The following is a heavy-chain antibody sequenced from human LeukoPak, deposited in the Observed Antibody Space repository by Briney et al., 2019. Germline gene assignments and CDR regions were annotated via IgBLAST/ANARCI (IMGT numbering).Heavy chain of an antibody. Sequence: PSETLSLTCAVSGGSISSSNWWSWVRQPPGKGLEWIGEVYHSGSTNYNPSLKSRVTISVDKSKNQFSLKLSSVTAADTAVYYRARERGIAAARFDPWGQGTLVTVSS. CDR1: GGSISSSNW. V-gene: IGHV4-4*02. D-gene: IGHD6-13*01. J-gene: IGHJ5*02. CDR3: ARERGIAAARFDP. CDR2: VYHSGST.